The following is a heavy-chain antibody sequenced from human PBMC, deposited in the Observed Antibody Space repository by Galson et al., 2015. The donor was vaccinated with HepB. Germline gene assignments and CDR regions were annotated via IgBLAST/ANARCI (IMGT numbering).Heavy chain of an antibody. CDR1: GFTFSIFG. Sequence: SLRLSCAASGFTFSIFGIHWVRQAPGKGLEWVAVISYDGNNNYYADSVRGRFTISRDNSKNTLYLQMNSLRAEDTAVYYCAKDRSYSDSWSGYYRRDDYGMDVWGQGTTVTVSS. V-gene: IGHV3-30*18. D-gene: IGHD3-3*01. CDR2: ISYDGNNN. CDR3: AKDRSYSDSWSGYYRRDDYGMDV. J-gene: IGHJ6*02.